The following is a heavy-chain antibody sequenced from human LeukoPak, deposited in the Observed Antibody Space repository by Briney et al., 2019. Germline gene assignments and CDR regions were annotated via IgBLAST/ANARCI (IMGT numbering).Heavy chain of an antibody. V-gene: IGHV3-30*03. J-gene: IGHJ4*02. CDR1: GFTFSSYG. D-gene: IGHD6-13*01. Sequence: PGGSLRLSCAASGFTFSSYGMHWVRQAPGKGLEWVAVISYDGSNKYYADSVKGRFTISRDNAKNSLYLQMNSLRTEDTAVYYCASEILAGSTLDYWGQGTLVTVSS. CDR2: ISYDGSNK. CDR3: ASEILAGSTLDY.